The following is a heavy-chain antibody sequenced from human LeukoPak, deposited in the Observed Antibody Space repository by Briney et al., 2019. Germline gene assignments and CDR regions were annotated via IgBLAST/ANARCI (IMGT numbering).Heavy chain of an antibody. CDR3: WLEKVVAAYFDS. CDR1: GGSISSTGSF. Sequence: SETLSLTCTVSGGSISSTGSFWGWIRQPPGKGLEWIGSIYSGGITYYNPSLKSRVTISEYTSKNQFSLKMTSMTAADTAIYYCWLEKVVAAYFDSWGQGTLVTVSS. J-gene: IGHJ4*02. V-gene: IGHV4-39*07. D-gene: IGHD2-15*01. CDR2: IYSGGIT.